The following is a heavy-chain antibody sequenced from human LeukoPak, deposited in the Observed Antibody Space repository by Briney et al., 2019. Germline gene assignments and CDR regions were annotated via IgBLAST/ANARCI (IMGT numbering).Heavy chain of an antibody. J-gene: IGHJ4*02. Sequence: GSLRLSCAASGFTFSSYGMSWVRQAPGKGLEWVSAISGSGGSTYYADSVKGRFTISRDNSKNTLYLQMNSLRAEDTAVYYCAKPPLRHYGYYFDYWGQGTLVTVSS. V-gene: IGHV3-23*01. CDR2: ISGSGGST. D-gene: IGHD3-10*01. CDR3: AKPPLRHYGYYFDY. CDR1: GFTFSSYG.